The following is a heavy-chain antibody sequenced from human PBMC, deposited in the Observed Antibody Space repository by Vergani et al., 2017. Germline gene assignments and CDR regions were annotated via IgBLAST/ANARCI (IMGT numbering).Heavy chain of an antibody. D-gene: IGHD2-15*01. CDR3: TRSECSGTTCYGHYFDL. J-gene: IGHJ4*01. V-gene: IGHV3-66*02. CDR1: GFRVTTYY. Sequence: VELLESGGGLAQPGGSLRVSCSASGFRVTTYYMSWVCQAPGKGLEWVSVIKSDGRTSYAESVRGRVTISRDTSRNAVYLQMNILRVEDTGVYYCTRSECSGTTCYGHYFDLWGHGILVTVSS. CDR2: IKSDGRT.